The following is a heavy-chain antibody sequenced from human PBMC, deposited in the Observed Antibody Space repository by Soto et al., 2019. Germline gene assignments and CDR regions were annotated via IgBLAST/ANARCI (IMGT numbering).Heavy chain of an antibody. CDR2: IYWNDDK. D-gene: IGHD3-9*01. J-gene: IGHJ6*02. V-gene: IGHV2-5*01. CDR3: GGYNVLTGYPGYGRDV. CDR1: GFSLSTGGVG. Sequence: QITLKASGPTLVKPTQTLTLTCTFSGFSLSTGGVGVGWIRQPPGKAPEWLALIYWNDDKRYSPSLNSSLTITKDTSKNQVVLTMSNMDPVDTATYYCGGYNVLTGYPGYGRDVWGQGTTVTVSS.